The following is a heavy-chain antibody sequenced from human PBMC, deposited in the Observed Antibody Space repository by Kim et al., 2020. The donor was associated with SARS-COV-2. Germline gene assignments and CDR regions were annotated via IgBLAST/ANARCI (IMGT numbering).Heavy chain of an antibody. J-gene: IGHJ4*02. Sequence: GGSLRLSCVASGFTFTTYTMNWVRQAPGKGLEWVSGISGGGGSTYYADSVKGRFTISRDSSKNTLYPQMNSLRVADTAVYYCAKELRVTTRTTGGDFFDFWGQGTLVTVSS. CDR3: AKELRVTTRTTGGDFFDF. V-gene: IGHV3-23*01. CDR1: GFTFTTYT. D-gene: IGHD4-17*01. CDR2: ISGGGGST.